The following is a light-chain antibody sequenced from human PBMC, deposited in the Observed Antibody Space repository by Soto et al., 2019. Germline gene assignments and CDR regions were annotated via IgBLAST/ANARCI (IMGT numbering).Light chain of an antibody. J-gene: IGKJ3*01. CDR2: DAS. V-gene: IGKV3-11*01. CDR3: QQRSNWPT. CDR1: QSVSSY. Sequence: EIVLTQSPATLSLSPGERATLSCRASQSVSSYLAWYQQKPGQAPRLLIYDASNRATGIPARFSGSGSGTDFTLTISSRVPEDFAVYYCQQRSNWPTFGPGTKVDIK.